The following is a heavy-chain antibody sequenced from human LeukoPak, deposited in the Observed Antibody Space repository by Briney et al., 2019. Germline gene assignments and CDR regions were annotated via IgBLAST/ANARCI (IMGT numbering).Heavy chain of an antibody. D-gene: IGHD2-2*01. Sequence: SETQSLTCAVYGGSFSSYYWSWIRQPPGKGLEWIGEINHSGSTNYNPSLKSRVTISVDTSKNQFSLKLSSVTAADTAVYYCARGLAAAIRYYYYYYGMDVWGQGTTVTVSS. J-gene: IGHJ6*02. CDR3: ARGLAAAIRYYYYYYGMDV. CDR1: GGSFSSYY. V-gene: IGHV4-34*01. CDR2: INHSGST.